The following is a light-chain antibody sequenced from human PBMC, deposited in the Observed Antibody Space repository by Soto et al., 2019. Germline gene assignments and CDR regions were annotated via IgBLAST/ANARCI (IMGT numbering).Light chain of an antibody. CDR3: QSYDSSLSGYVA. CDR1: SSNIGAGYD. CDR2: GNS. V-gene: IGLV1-40*01. J-gene: IGLJ2*01. Sequence: QSVLTQPPSVSGAPGQRVTISCTGSSSNIGAGYDVHWYQQLPGTAPKLLIYGNSNRPSGVPDRFSGSKSGTSASLAITGLQAEDEADYYYQSYDSSLSGYVAFGGGTKVTVL.